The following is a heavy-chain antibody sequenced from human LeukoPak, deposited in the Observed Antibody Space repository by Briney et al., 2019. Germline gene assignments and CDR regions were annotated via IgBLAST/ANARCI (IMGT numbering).Heavy chain of an antibody. CDR1: GFTLSNYA. CDR3: AELGITMIGGV. D-gene: IGHD3-10*02. Sequence: PGGSLRLSCAASGFTLSNYAMTWVRQAPGKGLEWVSYISSSGSTIYYADSVKGRFTISRDNAKNSLYLQMNSLRAEGTAVYYCAELGITMIGGVWGKGTTVTISS. CDR2: ISSSGSTI. V-gene: IGHV3-48*03. J-gene: IGHJ6*04.